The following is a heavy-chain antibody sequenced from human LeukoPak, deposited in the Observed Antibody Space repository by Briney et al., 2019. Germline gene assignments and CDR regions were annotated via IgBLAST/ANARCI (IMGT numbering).Heavy chain of an antibody. CDR3: ARDLIQLEAYFDY. Sequence: KPGGSLRLSWAASGFTFSDYYMSWIRQAPGKGLEWVSYISSSGSTIYYADSVKGRFTISRDNAKNSLYLQMNSLRAEDTAVYYCARDLIQLEAYFDYWGQGTLVTVSS. CDR2: ISSSGSTI. D-gene: IGHD5-18*01. J-gene: IGHJ4*02. CDR1: GFTFSDYY. V-gene: IGHV3-11*01.